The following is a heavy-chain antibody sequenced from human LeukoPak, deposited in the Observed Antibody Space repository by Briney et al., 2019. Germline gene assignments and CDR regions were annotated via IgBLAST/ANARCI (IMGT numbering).Heavy chain of an antibody. V-gene: IGHV3-49*04. D-gene: IGHD3-10*01. J-gene: IGHJ4*02. CDR2: IRSKPYGGTT. CDR1: GFTFSSYG. Sequence: PGGSLRLSCAASGFTFSSYGMHWVRQAPGKGLEWVGFIRSKPYGGTTEYAASVKGRFIISRDDSKSIAYLQMNSLKTEDTAVYYCTRSSAWPIDYWGQGTLVTVSS. CDR3: TRSSAWPIDY.